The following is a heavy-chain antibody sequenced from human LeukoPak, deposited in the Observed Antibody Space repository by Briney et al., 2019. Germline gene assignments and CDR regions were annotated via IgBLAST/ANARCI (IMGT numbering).Heavy chain of an antibody. CDR2: ITWNGGQT. V-gene: IGHV3-20*04. D-gene: IGHD3-10*01. CDR1: GFTFDDYG. CDR3: ARGAYYGSGSYYNVRIHSVGYFDY. J-gene: IGHJ4*02. Sequence: GGSLRLSCAASGFTFDDYGMSWVRQGPGKGLEWVSTITWNGGQTAYADSVKGRFTISRDNAKNSLYLEMNSLSPEDTALYYCARGAYYGSGSYYNVRIHSVGYFDYWGQGTLVTVSS.